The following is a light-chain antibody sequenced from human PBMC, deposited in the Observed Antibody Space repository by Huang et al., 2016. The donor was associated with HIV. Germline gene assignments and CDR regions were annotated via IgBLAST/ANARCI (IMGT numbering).Light chain of an antibody. CDR3: QQYNSWPPLT. CDR2: GAS. Sequence: EIVLTQSPVTLSVSPGEGATLSCRASQSVGSNVAWYQHKPGQAPRLLIHGASARATGIPARFSGSGSGTEVTLTISSLQSEDVAVYYCQQYNSWPPLTFGGGTKLEIQ. J-gene: IGKJ4*01. V-gene: IGKV3-15*01. CDR1: QSVGSN.